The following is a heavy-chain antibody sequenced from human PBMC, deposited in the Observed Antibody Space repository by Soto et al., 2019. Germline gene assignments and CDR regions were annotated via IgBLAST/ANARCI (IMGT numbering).Heavy chain of an antibody. J-gene: IGHJ4*01. Sequence: QVQLLQSGAEVKDPGASVTVSCKASRYTFTAYFIHWMRQAPGRGLEWIGWINPNNGDTTYAQAFQGRLTLTRDTSINTAYMALSRLRSDDSAVYYCGRESYNWYYDYWGQGSLVTVSS. D-gene: IGHD1-20*01. CDR1: RYTFTAYF. CDR3: GRESYNWYYDY. V-gene: IGHV1-2*02. CDR2: INPNNGDT.